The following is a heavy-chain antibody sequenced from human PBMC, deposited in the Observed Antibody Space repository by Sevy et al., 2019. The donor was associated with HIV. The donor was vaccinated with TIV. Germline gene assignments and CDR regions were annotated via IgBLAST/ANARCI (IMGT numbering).Heavy chain of an antibody. CDR3: ARLRGGYGNGWFYYYMDV. V-gene: IGHV4-39*01. D-gene: IGHD3-10*01. CDR2: ITDSGST. CDR1: GGSIRRGDYF. Sequence: SETLSLTCSVTGGSIRRGDYFWGWIRQSPGKGLEWIGSITDSGSTYYNPSLKSRFTMSVDTSKNQFSLKLSFVTAADTAVHYCARLRGGYGNGWFYYYMDVWGKGTTVTVSS. J-gene: IGHJ6*03.